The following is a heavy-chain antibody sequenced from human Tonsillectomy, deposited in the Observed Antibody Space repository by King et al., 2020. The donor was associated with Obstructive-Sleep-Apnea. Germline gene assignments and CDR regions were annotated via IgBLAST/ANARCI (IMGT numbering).Heavy chain of an antibody. Sequence: MQLQESGPGLVKPSETLSLTCTVSGGSISSSSYYWGWIRQPPGKGLEWIGSIYYSGSTYYNPSLKSRVTISVDTSKNQFSLKLSSVTAADTDVYYCARGAGDTAMDVDYWGQGTLVTVSS. J-gene: IGHJ4*02. CDR3: ARGAGDTAMDVDY. CDR2: IYYSGST. D-gene: IGHD5-18*01. V-gene: IGHV4-39*07. CDR1: GGSISSSSYY.